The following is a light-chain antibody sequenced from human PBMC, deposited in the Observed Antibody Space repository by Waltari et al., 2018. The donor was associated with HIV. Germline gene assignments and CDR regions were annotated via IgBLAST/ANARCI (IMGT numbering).Light chain of an antibody. CDR1: QSISSY. CDR3: QQSYSTPVT. Sequence: DIQMTQSPSSLSASVGDRVTITFRASQSISSYLNWYQQKPGKAPKVLIYAASSLQSGVPSRFSGSGSGTDFTLTISSLQPEDFATYYCQQSYSTPVTFGGGTKVEIK. CDR2: AAS. V-gene: IGKV1-39*01. J-gene: IGKJ4*01.